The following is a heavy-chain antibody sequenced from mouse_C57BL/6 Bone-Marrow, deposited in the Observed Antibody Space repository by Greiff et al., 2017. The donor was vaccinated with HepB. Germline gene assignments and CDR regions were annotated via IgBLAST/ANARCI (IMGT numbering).Heavy chain of an antibody. CDR3: ARRTPDGYYDAMDY. J-gene: IGHJ4*01. D-gene: IGHD2-3*01. CDR1: GFTFSDYY. CDR2: ISNGGGST. Sequence: EVKLMESGGGLVQPGGSLKLSCAASGFTFSDYYMYWVRQTPEKRLEWVAYISNGGGSTYYPDTVKGRFTISRDNAKNTLYLQMSRLKSEDTAMYYCARRTPDGYYDAMDYWGQGTSVTVSS. V-gene: IGHV5-12*01.